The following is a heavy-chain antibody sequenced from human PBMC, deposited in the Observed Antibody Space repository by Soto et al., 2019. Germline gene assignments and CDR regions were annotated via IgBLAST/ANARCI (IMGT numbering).Heavy chain of an antibody. CDR1: GGSFSGYY. Sequence: LSETLSLTCAVYGGSFSGYYWSWIRQPPGKGLEWIGEINHSGSTNYNPSLKSRVTISVDTSKNQFSLKLSSVTAADTAVYYCAREITGFWSGYYMVNWFDPWGQGTLVTVSS. V-gene: IGHV4-34*01. CDR3: AREITGFWSGYYMVNWFDP. D-gene: IGHD3-3*01. CDR2: INHSGST. J-gene: IGHJ5*02.